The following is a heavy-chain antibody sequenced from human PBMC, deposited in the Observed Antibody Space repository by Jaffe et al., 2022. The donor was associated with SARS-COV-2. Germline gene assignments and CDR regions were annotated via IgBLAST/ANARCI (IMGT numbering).Heavy chain of an antibody. CDR2: ISYDGSNK. D-gene: IGHD3-22*01. J-gene: IGHJ3*02. CDR1: GFTFSSYA. Sequence: QVQLVESGGGVVQPGRSLRLSCAASGFTFSSYAMHWVRQAPGKGLEWVAVISYDGSNKYYADSVKGRFTISRDNSKNTLYLQMNSLRAEDTAVYYCAREEIEAFDIWGQGTMVTVSS. CDR3: AREEIEAFDI. V-gene: IGHV3-30-3*01.